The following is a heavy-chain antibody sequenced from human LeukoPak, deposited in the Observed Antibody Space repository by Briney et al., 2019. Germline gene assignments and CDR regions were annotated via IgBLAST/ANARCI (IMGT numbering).Heavy chain of an antibody. CDR2: IYISGST. V-gene: IGHV4-4*07. Sequence: PSETLSLTCTVSGGSISSYYWSWIRQPAGKGLEWIGRIYISGSTNYNPSLKSRVTMSVDTSKNQFSLKLSSVTAADTAVYYCARVIGIVVVVAAIRFSAFDIWGQGTMVTVSS. CDR3: ARVIGIVVVVAAIRFSAFDI. D-gene: IGHD2-15*01. J-gene: IGHJ3*02. CDR1: GGSISSYY.